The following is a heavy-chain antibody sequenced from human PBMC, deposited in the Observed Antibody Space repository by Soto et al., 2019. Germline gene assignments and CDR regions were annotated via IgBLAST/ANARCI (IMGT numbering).Heavy chain of an antibody. V-gene: IGHV4-34*01. Sequence: KPSETLSLTCAVYGGSFSGYYWSWIRQPPGKGLEWIGEINHSGSTNYNPSLKSRVTISVDTSKNQFSLKLSSVTAADTAVYYCARGRAWGYYYYGMDVWGQGTTVTVSS. CDR1: GGSFSGYY. CDR3: ARGRAWGYYYYGMDV. D-gene: IGHD1-26*01. CDR2: INHSGST. J-gene: IGHJ6*02.